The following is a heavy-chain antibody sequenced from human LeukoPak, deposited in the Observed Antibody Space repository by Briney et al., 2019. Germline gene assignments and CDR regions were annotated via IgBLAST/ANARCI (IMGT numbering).Heavy chain of an antibody. V-gene: IGHV3-9*01. Sequence: PGGSLRLSCAASGLTFDDYAMHWVRQAPGKGLEWVSGISWNSGSIGYADSVKGRFTISRDNAKNSLYLQMNSLRVEDTALYYCAKDTYSSSLTGFDYWGQGTLVTVSS. CDR1: GLTFDDYA. CDR2: ISWNSGSI. D-gene: IGHD6-6*01. CDR3: AKDTYSSSLTGFDY. J-gene: IGHJ4*02.